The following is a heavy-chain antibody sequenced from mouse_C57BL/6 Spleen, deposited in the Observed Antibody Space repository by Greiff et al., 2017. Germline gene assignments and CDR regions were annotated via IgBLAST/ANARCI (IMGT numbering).Heavy chain of an antibody. CDR3: ASSYFYSMDY. V-gene: IGHV5-17*01. J-gene: IGHJ4*01. CDR1: GFTFSDYG. CDR2: ISSGSSTI. Sequence: EVKLVESGGGLVKPGGSLKLSCAASGFTFSDYGMHWVRQAPEKGLEWVAYISSGSSTIYYADTVKGRFTISRYNAKNTLFLQMTSLRSEDTAMYYCASSYFYSMDYWGQGTSVTVSS.